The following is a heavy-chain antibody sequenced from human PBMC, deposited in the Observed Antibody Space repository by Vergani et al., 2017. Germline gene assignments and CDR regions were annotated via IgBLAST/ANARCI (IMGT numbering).Heavy chain of an antibody. D-gene: IGHD6-13*01. Sequence: QVQLQKSGPGLVKPSQTLSLTCSVSGDSISSGVYCWNWIRQPPGKGLEWIGYIYSTGSTHHNPSLRRRINMSVDTSKSQFSLSLTSVNAADSAIYYCAGDTHSWQRADRWGQGLLVSVSS. CDR3: AGDTHSWQRADR. CDR2: IYSTGST. J-gene: IGHJ5*02. V-gene: IGHV4-31*03. CDR1: GDSISSGVYC.